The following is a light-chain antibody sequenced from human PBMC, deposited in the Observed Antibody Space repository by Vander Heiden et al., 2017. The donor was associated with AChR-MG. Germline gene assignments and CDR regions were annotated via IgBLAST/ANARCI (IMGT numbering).Light chain of an antibody. CDR1: PSLLHKNGYHS. V-gene: IGKV2-28*01. CDR3: REALQSPCT. Sequence: DIVMSQSPLSLAVSPGEPASVSCRSSPSLLHKNGYHSLDWYLQKPGQSQQLLIYLGSNRASGVPDSFSGSGSGTDFTLKISRVEPEDVGVYYCREALQSPCTFGQGTKLEIK. CDR2: LGS. J-gene: IGKJ2*02.